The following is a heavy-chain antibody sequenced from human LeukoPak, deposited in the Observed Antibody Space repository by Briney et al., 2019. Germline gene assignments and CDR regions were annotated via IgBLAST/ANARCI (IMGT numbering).Heavy chain of an antibody. V-gene: IGHV4-39*07. D-gene: IGHD3-10*01. J-gene: IGHJ4*02. CDR3: ARTRYYYNSRSYGAPYYFDY. Sequence: SETLSLTCTVSGGSISITSYYWGWIRQPPGTGLEWLGSMYSSGSTYYNPSLKSRVTISVDTSKNQFSLKLSSVTAADTAVYYCARTRYYYNSRSYGAPYYFDYWGQGTLVTVSS. CDR2: MYSSGST. CDR1: GGSISITSYY.